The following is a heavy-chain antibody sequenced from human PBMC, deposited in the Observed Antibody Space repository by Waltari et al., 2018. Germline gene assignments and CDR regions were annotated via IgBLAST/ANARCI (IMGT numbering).Heavy chain of an antibody. V-gene: IGHV3-23*01. CDR3: AKEIWFGEPKTRSGFDY. CDR1: GFTFSSYA. CDR2: ISGSGGST. Sequence: EVQLLESGGGLVQPGGSLRLSCAASGFTFSSYAMSWVRQAPGKGLEWVSAISGSGGSTYYADSVKGRFTISRDNSKNTLYLQMNSLRAEDTAVYYCAKEIWFGEPKTRSGFDYWGQGTLVTVSS. J-gene: IGHJ4*02. D-gene: IGHD3-10*01.